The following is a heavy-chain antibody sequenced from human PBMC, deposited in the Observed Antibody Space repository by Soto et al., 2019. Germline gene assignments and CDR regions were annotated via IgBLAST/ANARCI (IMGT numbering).Heavy chain of an antibody. Sequence: PGESLKISCKGSGYSFTSYWIGWVRQMPGKGLEWMGIIYPGDSDTRYSPSFQGQVTISADKSISTAYLQWSSLKASDTAMYYCARPPIHSSGWYYFDYWGQGTLVTVSS. J-gene: IGHJ4*02. CDR2: IYPGDSDT. CDR1: GYSFTSYW. CDR3: ARPPIHSSGWYYFDY. V-gene: IGHV5-51*01. D-gene: IGHD6-19*01.